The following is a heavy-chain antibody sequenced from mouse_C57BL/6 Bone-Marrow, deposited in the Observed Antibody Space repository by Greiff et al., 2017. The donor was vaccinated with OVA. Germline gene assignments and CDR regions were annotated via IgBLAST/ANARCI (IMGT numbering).Heavy chain of an antibody. CDR3: AIDGVYDGSHGY. J-gene: IGHJ2*01. D-gene: IGHD2-3*01. V-gene: IGHV5-4*01. CDR2: ISDGGSYT. Sequence: EVQLMESGGGLVKPGGSLKLSCAASGFTFSSYAMSWVRQTPEKRLEWVATISDGGSYTYYPDNVKGRFTISRDNAKNTLYLQKSHLKSEDTAVYYCAIDGVYDGSHGYWGQGTTLTVSS. CDR1: GFTFSSYA.